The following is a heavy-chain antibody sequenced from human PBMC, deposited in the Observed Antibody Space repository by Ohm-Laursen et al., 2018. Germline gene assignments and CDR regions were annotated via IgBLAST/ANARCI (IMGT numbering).Heavy chain of an antibody. V-gene: IGHV3-9*01. Sequence: LRLSCAASGFTFNDHTMHWVRQAPGKGLEWVSRISWNNAYIGHADSVKGRFTVSRDDAKKSLYLQMNSLRAEDTALYYCAKRDSGAFDIWGQGTMVTVSS. D-gene: IGHD3/OR15-3a*01. J-gene: IGHJ3*02. CDR2: ISWNNAYI. CDR3: AKRDSGAFDI. CDR1: GFTFNDHT.